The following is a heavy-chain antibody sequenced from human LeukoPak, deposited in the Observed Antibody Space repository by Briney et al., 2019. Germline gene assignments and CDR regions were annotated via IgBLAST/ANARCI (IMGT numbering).Heavy chain of an antibody. J-gene: IGHJ4*02. V-gene: IGHV3-23*01. CDR1: GFTFSSYA. CDR3: AKGAEYYDFWSGYYTLDY. Sequence: GGSLRLSCAASGFTFSSYAMSWVRQAPGKGLEWVPAISGSGGSTYYADSVKGRFTISRDNSKNTLYLQMNSLRAEDTAVYYCAKGAEYYDFWSGYYTLDYWGQGTLVTVSS. CDR2: ISGSGGST. D-gene: IGHD3-3*01.